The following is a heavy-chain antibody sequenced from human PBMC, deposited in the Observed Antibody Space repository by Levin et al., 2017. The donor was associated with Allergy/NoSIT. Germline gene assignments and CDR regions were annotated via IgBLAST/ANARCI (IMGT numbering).Heavy chain of an antibody. D-gene: IGHD4-17*01. CDR3: ARDGGTYGDYPFFDY. Sequence: PGESLKISCAASGFTFSSYSMNWVRQAPGKGLEWVSYISSSSITIHYADSVKGRFTISRDNAKNSLYLQMNSLRDEDTAVYYCARDGGTYGDYPFFDYWGQGTLVTVSS. J-gene: IGHJ4*02. CDR2: ISSSSITI. CDR1: GFTFSSYS. V-gene: IGHV3-48*02.